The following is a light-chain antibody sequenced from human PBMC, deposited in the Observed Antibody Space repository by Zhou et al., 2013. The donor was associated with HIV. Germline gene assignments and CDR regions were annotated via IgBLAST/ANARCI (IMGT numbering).Light chain of an antibody. J-gene: IGKJ5*01. Sequence: EIVMTQSPATLSVSPGERATLSCRASQSISINLAWYQQRPGQAPRLLISGASTRATGIPARFSGSGSGTEFTLTISSLEPEDSAVYYCQQRSNSAPTFGQGTRLEIK. CDR2: GAS. V-gene: IGKV3-15*01. CDR3: QQRSNSAPT. CDR1: QSISIN.